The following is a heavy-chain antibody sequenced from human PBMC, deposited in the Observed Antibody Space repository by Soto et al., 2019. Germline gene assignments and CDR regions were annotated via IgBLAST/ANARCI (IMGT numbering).Heavy chain of an antibody. CDR3: ARDSEWLLLNGYYYYGMDV. D-gene: IGHD5-12*01. J-gene: IGHJ6*02. CDR2: IIPIFGTA. V-gene: IGHV1-69*06. Sequence: QVQLVQSGAEVKKPGSSVKVSCKASGGTFSSYAISWVRQAPGQGLEWMGGIIPIFGTANYAQKFQGRVTITADKSTSTAYMELSSLRSEDTAVYYFARDSEWLLLNGYYYYGMDVWGQGTTVTVSS. CDR1: GGTFSSYA.